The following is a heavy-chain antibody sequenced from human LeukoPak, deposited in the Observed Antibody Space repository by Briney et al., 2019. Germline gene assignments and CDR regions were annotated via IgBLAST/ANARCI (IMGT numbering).Heavy chain of an antibody. V-gene: IGHV1-69-2*01. CDR3: ATDLEVCSGGSCYSGY. Sequence: ASVKVSCKVSGYTFTDYYMHWVQQAPGKGLEWMGLVDPEDGETIYAEKFQGRVTITADTSTDTAYMELSSLRSEGTAVYYCATDLEVCSGGSCYSGYWGQGTLVTVSS. CDR2: VDPEDGET. CDR1: GYTFTDYY. J-gene: IGHJ4*02. D-gene: IGHD2-15*01.